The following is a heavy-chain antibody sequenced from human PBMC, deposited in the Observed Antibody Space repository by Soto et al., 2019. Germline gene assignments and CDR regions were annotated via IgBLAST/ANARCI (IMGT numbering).Heavy chain of an antibody. CDR2: IYYSGST. CDR1: GGSISSYY. V-gene: IGHV4-59*08. CDR3: ARQAVRCSGVSCYSPGCSCDFDY. Sequence: SETLSLTCTVSGGSISSYYWSWIRQPPGKGLEWIRYIYYSGSTNYNPSLKSRVTISVDTSKNQFSLKLSSVTAADTAVYYCARQAVRCSGVSCYSPGCSCDFDYWGRGTLVPVSS. D-gene: IGHD2-15*01. J-gene: IGHJ4*02.